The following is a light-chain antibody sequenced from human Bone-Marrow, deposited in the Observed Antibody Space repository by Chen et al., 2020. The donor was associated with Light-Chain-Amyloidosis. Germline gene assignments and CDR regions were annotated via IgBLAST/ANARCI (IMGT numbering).Light chain of an antibody. J-gene: IGLJ3*02. Sequence: NFMLTQPHSVSESPGKTVIISCTCSSGSIATNYVQGYQQRPGISPTTVIYEDEQRPSGVPDRFSGSLARSSNSASLTISGLETEDEADYYCQSYHGSSQGVFGGGTQLPV. CDR1: SGSIATNY. CDR3: QSYHGSSQGV. V-gene: IGLV6-57*01. CDR2: EDE.